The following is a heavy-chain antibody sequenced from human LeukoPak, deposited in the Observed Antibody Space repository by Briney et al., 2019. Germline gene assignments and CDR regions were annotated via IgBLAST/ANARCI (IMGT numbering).Heavy chain of an antibody. CDR1: GFTFHTYA. CDR2: ISGSGQST. CDR3: AKVRVGTAHFDY. V-gene: IGHV3-23*01. J-gene: IGHJ4*02. D-gene: IGHD2-15*01. Sequence: GSLRLSCVASGFTFHTYAMVWVRQAPGKGLEWVSTISGSGQSTYYADSVKDRFSISRDNSGDTLFLQMNSLRPEDTAVYYCAKVRVGTAHFDYWGQGTLVTVSS.